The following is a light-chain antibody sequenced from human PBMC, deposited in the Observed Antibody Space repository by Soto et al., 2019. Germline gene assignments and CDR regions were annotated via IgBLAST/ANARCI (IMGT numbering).Light chain of an antibody. V-gene: IGLV2-14*01. J-gene: IGLJ2*01. CDR1: SSDVGGYNY. Sequence: QSALTQPASVSGSPGQSITISCTGTSSDVGGYNYVSWYQQHPGKAPKLMIYDVSNRPSGVSIRFSGSKSGNTASLTISGLQAEVEADYYCSSYTSGSAPVFGGGTQLTVL. CDR2: DVS. CDR3: SSYTSGSAPV.